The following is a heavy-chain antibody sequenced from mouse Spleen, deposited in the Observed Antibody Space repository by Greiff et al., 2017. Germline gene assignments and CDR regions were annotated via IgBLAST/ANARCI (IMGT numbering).Heavy chain of an antibody. CDR2: ISSGGGNT. Sequence: EVKLMESGGGLVKLGGSLKLSCAASGFTFSSYAMSWVRQTPEKRLEWVATISSGGGNTYYPDSVKGRFTISRDNAKNTLYLQMSSLKSEDTAMYYCARLPLNWHFDYWGQGTTLTVSS. CDR1: GFTFSSYA. D-gene: IGHD4-1*01. J-gene: IGHJ2*01. V-gene: IGHV5-9*04. CDR3: ARLPLNWHFDY.